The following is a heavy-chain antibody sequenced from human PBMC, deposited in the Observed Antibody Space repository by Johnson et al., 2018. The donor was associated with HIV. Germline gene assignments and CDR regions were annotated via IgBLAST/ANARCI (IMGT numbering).Heavy chain of an antibody. D-gene: IGHD3-10*01. V-gene: IGHV3-11*01. CDR2: ISSSGSTI. CDR3: AKDIERFGEFDAFDI. J-gene: IGHJ3*02. CDR1: GFTFSDYY. Sequence: QVQLLESGGGLVQPGGSLKLSCAASGFTFSDYYMSWIRKAPGKGLEWVSYISSSGSTIYYADSVKGRFTISRDNAKNSLYLQMNSLRAEDTALYYCAKDIERFGEFDAFDIWGQGTMVTVSS.